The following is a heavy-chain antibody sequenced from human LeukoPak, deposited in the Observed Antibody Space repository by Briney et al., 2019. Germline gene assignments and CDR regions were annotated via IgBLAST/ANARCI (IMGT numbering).Heavy chain of an antibody. CDR1: GYSFSTHD. Sequence: GASVKVSCKASGYSFSTHDINWVRQAPGQGLEWMGWMNPNSGNTGYAQKFQGRVSMTRNTSISTAYMELSSLRSEDTAVYYCARGSTMVRGVNPLGNYGTDVWGQGATLTVSS. V-gene: IGHV1-8*02. J-gene: IGHJ6*02. D-gene: IGHD3-10*01. CDR2: MNPNSGNT. CDR3: ARGSTMVRGVNPLGNYGTDV.